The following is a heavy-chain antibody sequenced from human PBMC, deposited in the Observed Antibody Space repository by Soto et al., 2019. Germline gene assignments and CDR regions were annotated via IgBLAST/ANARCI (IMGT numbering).Heavy chain of an antibody. J-gene: IGHJ4*02. D-gene: IGHD6-13*01. V-gene: IGHV4-39*01. CDR1: GGSISSSSYY. CDR3: ARRGGLAAAIWRY. Sequence: SETLSLTCTVSGGSISSSSYYWGWIRQPPGKGLEWIGSIYYSGSTYYNPSLKSRVTISVDTSKNQFSLKLSSVTAADTAVYYCARRGGLAAAIWRYWGQGTLVTVS. CDR2: IYYSGST.